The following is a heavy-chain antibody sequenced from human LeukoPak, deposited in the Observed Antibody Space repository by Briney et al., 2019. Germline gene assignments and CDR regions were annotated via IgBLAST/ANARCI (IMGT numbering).Heavy chain of an antibody. Sequence: SETLSLTCTVSGYSISSGYYWSWIRQPPGKGLEWIGYIYHSGTTNYNPSLKSRVTISVDTSKNQFSLKLSSVTAADTAVYYCARGINDFWSGSPVDAFDIWGQGTMVTVSS. D-gene: IGHD3-3*01. CDR3: ARGINDFWSGSPVDAFDI. CDR2: IYHSGTT. V-gene: IGHV4-38-2*02. J-gene: IGHJ3*02. CDR1: GYSISSGYY.